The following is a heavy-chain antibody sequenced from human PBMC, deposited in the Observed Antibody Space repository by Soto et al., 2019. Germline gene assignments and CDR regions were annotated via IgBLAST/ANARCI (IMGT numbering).Heavy chain of an antibody. D-gene: IGHD6-13*01. V-gene: IGHV3-23*01. Sequence: GGSLRLSCAASGFTFSSYAMSWVRQAPGKGLEWVSAISGSGGSTYYADSVKGRFTISRDNSKNTLYLQMNSLRAEDTAVYYCAKGGSSRAGRGSYYYYYMDVWGKGTTVTVSS. CDR2: ISGSGGST. CDR1: GFTFSSYA. CDR3: AKGGSSRAGRGSYYYYYMDV. J-gene: IGHJ6*03.